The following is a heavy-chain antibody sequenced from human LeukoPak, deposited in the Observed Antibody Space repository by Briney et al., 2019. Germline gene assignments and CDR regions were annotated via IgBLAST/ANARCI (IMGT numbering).Heavy chain of an antibody. Sequence: ASVKVPCKAPGYTFTSYYMHWVRQAPGQGLEWMGIINPSGGSTSYAQKFQGRVTMTRDTSTSTVYMELSSLRSEDTAVYYCARDGEGSYYDSSGSPFDYWGQGTLVTVSS. D-gene: IGHD3-22*01. CDR3: ARDGEGSYYDSSGSPFDY. CDR1: GYTFTSYY. J-gene: IGHJ4*02. CDR2: INPSGGST. V-gene: IGHV1-46*01.